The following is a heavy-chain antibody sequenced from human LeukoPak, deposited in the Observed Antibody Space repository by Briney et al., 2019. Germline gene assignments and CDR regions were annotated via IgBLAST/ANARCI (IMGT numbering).Heavy chain of an antibody. V-gene: IGHV3-21*01. CDR1: GFTFSSYS. D-gene: IGHD6-6*01. Sequence: PGGSLRLSCAASGFTFSSYSMNWVRQAPGKGLEWVSSISSSSSYIYYADSVKGRFTISRDNAKNSLYPQMNSLRAEDTAVYYCARSSSRPTYYYYYMDVWGKGTTVSVSS. CDR2: ISSSSSYI. CDR3: ARSSSRPTYYYYYMDV. J-gene: IGHJ6*03.